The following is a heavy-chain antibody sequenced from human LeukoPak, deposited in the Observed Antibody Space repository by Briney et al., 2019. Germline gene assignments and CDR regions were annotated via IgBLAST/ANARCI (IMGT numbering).Heavy chain of an antibody. Sequence: SETLSLTCTVSGGSISSNSYYWGWIRQPPGKGLEWIGSIYHSGSTYYNPSLKSRVTISVDTSKNQFSLKLSSVTAADTAVYYCARAPGVDTAEAFDYWGQGTLVTVSS. CDR3: ARAPGVDTAEAFDY. D-gene: IGHD5-18*01. CDR2: IYHSGST. V-gene: IGHV4-39*07. J-gene: IGHJ4*02. CDR1: GGSISSNSYY.